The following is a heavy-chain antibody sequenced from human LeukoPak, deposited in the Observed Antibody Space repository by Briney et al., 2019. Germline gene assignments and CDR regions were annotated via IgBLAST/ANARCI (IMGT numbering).Heavy chain of an antibody. CDR2: ISWNSGSI. CDR1: GFTFDDYA. Sequence: GGSLRLSCAASGFTFDDYAMHWVQQAPGKGLEWVSGISWNSGSIGYADSVKGRFTISRDNAKNSLYLQMNSLRAEDTALYYCAKGSASSGYYPFDYWGQGTLVTVSS. D-gene: IGHD3-22*01. V-gene: IGHV3-9*01. J-gene: IGHJ4*02. CDR3: AKGSASSGYYPFDY.